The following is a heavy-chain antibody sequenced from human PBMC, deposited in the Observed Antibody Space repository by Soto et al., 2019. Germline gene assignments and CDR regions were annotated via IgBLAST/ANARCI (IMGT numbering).Heavy chain of an antibody. CDR2: IIPILGIA. J-gene: IGHJ4*02. D-gene: IGHD3-10*01. V-gene: IGHV1-69*02. CDR3: ASNYYGSGSYWG. Sequence: QVQLVQSGAEVKKPGCSVKVSCKASGGTFSSYTISWVRQAPGQGLEWMGRIIPILGIANYAQKFQGRVTITADKATSTAYMELSSLRSEDTAVYYCASNYYGSGSYWGWGQGTMVTVSS. CDR1: GGTFSSYT.